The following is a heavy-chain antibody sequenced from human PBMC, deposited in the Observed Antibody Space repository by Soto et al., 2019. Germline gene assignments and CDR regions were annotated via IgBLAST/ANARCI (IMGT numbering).Heavy chain of an antibody. Sequence: VKSAGKASGNKCTCCCMPWVRKTTGQGLELMGWINPNSGGTNYAQKFQGWVTMTRDTSISTAYMELSRLRSDDTAVYYCARDYYDSSGYYYGPVNYFDYWGQGTLVTVSS. D-gene: IGHD3-22*01. CDR2: INPNSGGT. CDR1: GNKCTCCC. V-gene: IGHV1-2*04. J-gene: IGHJ4*02. CDR3: ARDYYDSSGYYYGPVNYFDY.